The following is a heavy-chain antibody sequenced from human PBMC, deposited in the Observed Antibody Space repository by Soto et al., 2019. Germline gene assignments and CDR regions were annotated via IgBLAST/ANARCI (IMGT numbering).Heavy chain of an antibody. CDR1: GGSISGYY. CDR3: ARHSNEYRKSLDY. Sequence: SETLSLTCTVSGGSISGYYWSWIRQPPGKGLEWIAYIYYSGSSNSNPSLKGRVTISVDTSKNQFSLKLSSVTAADTAVYYCARHSNEYRKSLDYWGQGTLVTV. CDR2: IYYSGSS. D-gene: IGHD1-1*01. J-gene: IGHJ4*02. V-gene: IGHV4-59*08.